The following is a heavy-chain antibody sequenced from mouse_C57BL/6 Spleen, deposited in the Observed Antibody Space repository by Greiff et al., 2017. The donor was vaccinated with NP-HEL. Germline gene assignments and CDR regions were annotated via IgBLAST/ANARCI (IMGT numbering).Heavy chain of an antibody. CDR3: ARSGFTTVVPDAMDY. J-gene: IGHJ4*01. CDR1: GYTFTSYG. V-gene: IGHV1-81*01. CDR2: IYPRSGNT. Sequence: QVHVKQSGAELARPGASVKLSCKASGYTFTSYGISWVKQRTGQGLEWIGEIYPRSGNTYYNEKFKGKATLTADKSSSTAYMELRSLTSEDSAVYFCARSGFTTVVPDAMDYWGQGTSVTVSS. D-gene: IGHD1-1*01.